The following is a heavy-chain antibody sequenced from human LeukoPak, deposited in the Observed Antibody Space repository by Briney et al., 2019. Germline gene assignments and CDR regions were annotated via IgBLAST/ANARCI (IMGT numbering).Heavy chain of an antibody. CDR2: INHSGST. J-gene: IGHJ6*02. CDR1: GGSFSGYY. Sequence: PSETLSLTCAVSGGSFSGYYWSWIRQPPGKGLEWIGEINHSGSTNYNPSLKSRVTISVDTSKNQFSLKLSSVTAADTAVYYCARSYCSSTSCYGNYYYGMDVWGQGTTVTVSS. D-gene: IGHD2-2*01. CDR3: ARSYCSSTSCYGNYYYGMDV. V-gene: IGHV4-34*01.